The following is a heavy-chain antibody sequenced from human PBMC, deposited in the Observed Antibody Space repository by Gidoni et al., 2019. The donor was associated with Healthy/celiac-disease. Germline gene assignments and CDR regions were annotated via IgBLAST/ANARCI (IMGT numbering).Heavy chain of an antibody. CDR2: IYYSGRT. CDR3: ARGGVWVIDY. CDR1: GGSISSYY. D-gene: IGHD6-13*01. J-gene: IGHJ4*02. V-gene: IGHV4-59*01. Sequence: QLHLQESGPSLGQPSETLSLTFTISGGSISSYYWSWIRQPPGKGLEWIGYIYYSGRTNYNPSLKSRVTISVDTSKNQFSLKLSSVTAADTAVYYCARGGVWVIDYWGQGTLVTVSS.